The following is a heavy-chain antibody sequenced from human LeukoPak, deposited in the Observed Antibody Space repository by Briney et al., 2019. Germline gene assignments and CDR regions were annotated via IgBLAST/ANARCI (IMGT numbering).Heavy chain of an antibody. CDR3: AKATRTSIAAPHY. V-gene: IGHV3-30*18. J-gene: IGHJ4*02. D-gene: IGHD6-6*01. CDR2: ISYDGSNK. CDR1: GFTFSSYG. Sequence: GGSLRLSCAASGFTFSSYGMHWVRQAPGKGLEWVAVISYDGSNKYYADSVKGRFTISRDNSKNTLYLQMNSLRAEDTAVYYCAKATRTSIAAPHYWGQGTLVTVSS.